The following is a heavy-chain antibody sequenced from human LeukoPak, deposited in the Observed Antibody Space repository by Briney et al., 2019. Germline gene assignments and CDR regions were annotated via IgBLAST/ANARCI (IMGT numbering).Heavy chain of an antibody. CDR2: INPSGGST. CDR3: ARGGYPNPAVDS. D-gene: IGHD3-22*01. V-gene: IGHV1-46*01. Sequence: SVKVSCKASGYTFTGYYMHWVRQPPGQGLEWMGIINPSGGSTSYAQKFQGRVTMTRDTSTRTVYMELSRLRSEVTAVDYWARGGYPNPAVDSWGQGALVTVSS. J-gene: IGHJ4*02. CDR1: GYTFTGYY.